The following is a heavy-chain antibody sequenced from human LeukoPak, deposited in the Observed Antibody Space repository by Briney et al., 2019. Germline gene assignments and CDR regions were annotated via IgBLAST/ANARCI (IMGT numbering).Heavy chain of an antibody. V-gene: IGHV4-30-2*01. CDR2: IYHSGST. CDR1: GGSLSSGGYS. Sequence: PSETLSLTRAFSGGSLSSGGYSWRCSRQPPGKGLGWIGYIYHSGSTYYKLSLKSRVTRSVDKSKNQFVLKLSSVTAPDTAVYYCARLGMSFGFDPWGQGTLVTVSS. CDR3: ARLGMSFGFDP. J-gene: IGHJ5*02. D-gene: IGHD3/OR15-3a*01.